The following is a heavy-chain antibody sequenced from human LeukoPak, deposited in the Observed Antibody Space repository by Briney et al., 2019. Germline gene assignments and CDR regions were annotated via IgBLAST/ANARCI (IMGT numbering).Heavy chain of an antibody. CDR2: IYYSGST. CDR3: ARRGSSIAAAGTGYFDY. CDR1: GGSISSSSYY. V-gene: IGHV4-39*01. Sequence: SETLSLTCTVSGGSISSSSYYWGWIRQPPGKGLEWIGSIYYSGSTYYNPSLKSRVTISVGTSKNQFSLKLSSVTAADTAVYYCARRGSSIAAAGTGYFDYWGQGTLVTVSS. D-gene: IGHD6-13*01. J-gene: IGHJ4*02.